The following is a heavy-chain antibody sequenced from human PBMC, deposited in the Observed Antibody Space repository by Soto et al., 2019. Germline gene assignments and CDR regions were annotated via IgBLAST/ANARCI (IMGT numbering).Heavy chain of an antibody. V-gene: IGHV4-39*01. CDR2: IYYSGST. J-gene: IGHJ4*02. Sequence: PSETLSLTCTVSGGSISSSSYYWGWIRQPPGKGLEWIGSIYYSGSTYYNPSLKSRVTISVDTSKNQFSLKLSSVTAADTAVYYCASSGYDSQDYWGQGTLVTV. D-gene: IGHD5-12*01. CDR1: GGSISSSSYY. CDR3: ASSGYDSQDY.